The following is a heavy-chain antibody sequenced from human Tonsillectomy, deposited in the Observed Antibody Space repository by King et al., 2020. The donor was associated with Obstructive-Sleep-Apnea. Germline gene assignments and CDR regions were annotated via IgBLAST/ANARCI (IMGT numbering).Heavy chain of an antibody. V-gene: IGHV3-48*04. J-gene: IGHJ4*02. CDR2: ISTSSSTI. D-gene: IGHD6-6*01. Sequence: VQLVESGGGLVQPGGSLRLSCAASGFTFSNYSMNWVRQAPGKGLEWGSYISTSSSTIYYADSVKGRFTISRDNAKNSLYLQMNSLRAEDTAVYYCARRQLGIDYWGQGTLVTVSS. CDR3: ARRQLGIDY. CDR1: GFTFSNYS.